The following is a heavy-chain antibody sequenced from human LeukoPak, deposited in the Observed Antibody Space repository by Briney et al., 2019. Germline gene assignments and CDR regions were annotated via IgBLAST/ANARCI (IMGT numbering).Heavy chain of an antibody. CDR2: INPNSGGT. D-gene: IGHD3-22*01. CDR3: ARGDLNYYDSSGYYYRGMDV. J-gene: IGHJ6*02. Sequence: ASVKVSCKASGYTFTGYYMHWVRQAPGQGLEWMGWINPNSGGTNYARKFQGRVTMTRDTSISTAYMELSRLRSDDTAVYYCARGDLNYYDSSGYYYRGMDVWGQGTTVTVSS. V-gene: IGHV1-2*02. CDR1: GYTFTGYY.